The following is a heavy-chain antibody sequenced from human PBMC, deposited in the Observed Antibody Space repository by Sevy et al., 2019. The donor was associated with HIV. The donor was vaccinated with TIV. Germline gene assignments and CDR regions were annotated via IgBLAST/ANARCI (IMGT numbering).Heavy chain of an antibody. CDR1: GGSISSGGYY. V-gene: IGHV4-31*03. J-gene: IGHJ3*02. CDR3: ARDHGPAAIGKI. CDR2: SYYSGST. Sequence: SETLSLTCTVSGGSISSGGYYWSWIRQHPGKGLEWNGDSYYSGSTYYNPSLKSRVTISVDTSKNQFSRKLSAVTATDTAVYYCARDHGPAAIGKIWGQGTMVTVSS. D-gene: IGHD2-2*01.